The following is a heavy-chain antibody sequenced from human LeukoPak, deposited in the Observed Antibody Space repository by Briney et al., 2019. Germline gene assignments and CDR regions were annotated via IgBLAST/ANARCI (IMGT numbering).Heavy chain of an antibody. J-gene: IGHJ4*01. CDR3: AKVGGGGRNRAKYYFDF. CDR1: GFTFSSYA. Sequence: GGSLRLSCAASGFTFSSYAMSWVRQAPGKGLEWVSVISGGGSARYYADSVKGRFTISRDTSKNTLDLQMNSLRAEDTAVYFCAKVGGGGRNRAKYYFDFWGQGTLVTVSS. V-gene: IGHV3-23*01. D-gene: IGHD1-14*01. CDR2: ISGGGSAR.